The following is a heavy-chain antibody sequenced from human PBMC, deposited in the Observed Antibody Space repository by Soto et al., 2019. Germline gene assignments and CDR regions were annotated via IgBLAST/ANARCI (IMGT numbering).Heavy chain of an antibody. V-gene: IGHV4-31*03. CDR3: ARASGSYFSRLYYFDY. J-gene: IGHJ4*02. CDR2: IYHTGST. D-gene: IGHD1-26*01. CDR1: GGSISTVGHY. Sequence: SETLSLTCSVSGGSISTVGHYWTWIRQPPGKGLEWIGSIYHTGSTYYSKSLRSRLTMSVDTSKSQFSLRLSSVTAADTAVYYCARASGSYFSRLYYFDYWGQGTLVTFSS.